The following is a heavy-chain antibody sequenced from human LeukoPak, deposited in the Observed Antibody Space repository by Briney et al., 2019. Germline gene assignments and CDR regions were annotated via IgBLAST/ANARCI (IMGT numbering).Heavy chain of an antibody. CDR3: AKGRGLTGYLLDY. CDR1: GFTFSSYS. D-gene: IGHD3-9*01. Sequence: QTGGSLRLSCAASGFTFSSYSMNWVRQAPGKGLEWVSYISSSGNTIYYADSVMGRFTISRDNAKNTLYLQMNSLRAEDTAVYYCAKGRGLTGYLLDYWGQGTLVTVSS. CDR2: ISSSGNTI. V-gene: IGHV3-48*01. J-gene: IGHJ4*02.